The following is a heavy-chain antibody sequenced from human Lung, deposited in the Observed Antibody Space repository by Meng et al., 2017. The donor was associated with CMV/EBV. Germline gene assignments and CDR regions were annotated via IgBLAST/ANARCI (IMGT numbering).Heavy chain of an antibody. Sequence: SLKISCAASGFTFSLYPMHWVRQAPGKGLDWVAVISYDANSKHYADSVKGRFTISRDNSKNTLYLQMDSLRPDDTAVYYCARSPVLTGSDWLIAYWGLGTLVTVSS. CDR2: ISYDANSK. D-gene: IGHD3-9*01. V-gene: IGHV3-30*03. CDR1: GFTFSLYP. J-gene: IGHJ4*02. CDR3: ARSPVLTGSDWLIAY.